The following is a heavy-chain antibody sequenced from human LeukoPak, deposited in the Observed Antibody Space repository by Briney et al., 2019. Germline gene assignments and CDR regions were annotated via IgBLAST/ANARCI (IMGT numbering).Heavy chain of an antibody. D-gene: IGHD3-10*02. CDR2: ISGSGGST. V-gene: IGHV3-23*01. J-gene: IGHJ6*04. CDR1: GFTFRSYA. CDR3: AELGITMIGGV. Sequence: GGSLRLSCAASGFTFRSYAMSWVRQAPGKGLEWVSVISGSGGSTYYADSVKGRFTISRDNAKNSLYLQMNSLRAEDTAVYYCAELGITMIGGVWGKGTTVTISS.